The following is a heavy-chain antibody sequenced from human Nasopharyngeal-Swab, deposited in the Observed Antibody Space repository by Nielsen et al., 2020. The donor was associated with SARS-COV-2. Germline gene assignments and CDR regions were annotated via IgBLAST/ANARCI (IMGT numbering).Heavy chain of an antibody. V-gene: IGHV3-33*01. Sequence: GGSLRLSCAASGFTFSSYGMHWVRQAPGKGLEWVAVIWYDGSNKYYADSVKGRFTISIDNSKNTLYLQMNSLRVEDTAVYYCARDKLWLRIFDYWGQGTLVTVSS. CDR1: GFTFSSYG. J-gene: IGHJ4*02. CDR3: ARDKLWLRIFDY. D-gene: IGHD5-18*01. CDR2: IWYDGSNK.